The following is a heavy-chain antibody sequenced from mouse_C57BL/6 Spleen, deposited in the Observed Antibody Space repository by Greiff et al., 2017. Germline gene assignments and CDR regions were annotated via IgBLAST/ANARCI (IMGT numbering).Heavy chain of an antibody. CDR1: GYAFSSYW. CDR3: ARFYYSNYVNYFDY. Sequence: VQLQQSGAELVKPGASVKISCKASGYAFSSYWMNWVKQRPGKGLEWIGQIYPGDGDTNYNGKFKGKATLTADKSSSTAYMQLSSLTSEDSAVYFCARFYYSNYVNYFDYWGQGTTLTVSS. CDR2: IYPGDGDT. V-gene: IGHV1-80*01. D-gene: IGHD2-5*01. J-gene: IGHJ2*01.